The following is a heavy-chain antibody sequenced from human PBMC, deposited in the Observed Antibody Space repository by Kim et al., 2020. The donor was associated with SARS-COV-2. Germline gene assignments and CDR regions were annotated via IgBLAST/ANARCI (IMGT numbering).Heavy chain of an antibody. D-gene: IGHD3-16*01. CDR3: AKGAIMEDYNYYYDDGM. V-gene: IGHV3-23*01. J-gene: IGHJ6*01. Sequence: GGSLRLSCVASGFTFDIYAMSWVRQAPGKGLEWVSVISGGGVSKFYADSVRGRFTISRDNSKNTLFLQMNSLRDEDTALYYCAKGAIMEDYNYYYDDGM. CDR2: ISGGGVSK. CDR1: GFTFDIYA.